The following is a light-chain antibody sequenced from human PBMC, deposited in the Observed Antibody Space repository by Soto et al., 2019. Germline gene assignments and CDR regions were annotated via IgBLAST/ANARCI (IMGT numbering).Light chain of an antibody. Sequence: EIVLTQSPATLSLSPGERATFSCKASQSVGTSLAWFQQKPGQAPRLLIYDASVRATGIPARFSGSGSGTDFTLTISRLQPEDIAMYYCQQYGSSPYTFGLGTKLEIK. CDR2: DAS. V-gene: IGKV3-11*01. CDR1: QSVGTS. CDR3: QQYGSSPYT. J-gene: IGKJ2*01.